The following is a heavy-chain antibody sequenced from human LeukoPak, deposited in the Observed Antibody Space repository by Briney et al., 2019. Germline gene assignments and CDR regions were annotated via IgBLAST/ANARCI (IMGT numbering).Heavy chain of an antibody. Sequence: GASVKVSCNASGYTFTSYGISWVRQAPGQGLEWMGWISAYNGNTNYAQQPQGSVTMTTDTSARTAYTALRSLSSDGTDAYYCASVVGADSSGYYSYLDYWGQGTLVTVSS. J-gene: IGHJ4*02. D-gene: IGHD3-22*01. CDR2: ISAYNGNT. V-gene: IGHV1-18*01. CDR1: GYTFTSYG. CDR3: ASVVGADSSGYYSYLDY.